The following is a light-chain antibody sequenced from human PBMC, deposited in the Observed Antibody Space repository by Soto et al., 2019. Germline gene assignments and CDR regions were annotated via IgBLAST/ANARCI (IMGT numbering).Light chain of an antibody. CDR3: QHYRDWPT. Sequence: IVLTQFPATLSVSPGEGATLSCRPNQTVGANLAWYQQKPGQAPRLLIHDVSTRATGIPARFSGSRSGTEFTLTISSLQSDDSANYYCQHYRDWPTFGQGTKVEI. CDR2: DVS. J-gene: IGKJ1*01. V-gene: IGKV3-15*01. CDR1: QTVGAN.